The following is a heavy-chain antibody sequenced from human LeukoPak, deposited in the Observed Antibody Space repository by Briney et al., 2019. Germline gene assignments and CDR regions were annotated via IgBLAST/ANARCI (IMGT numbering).Heavy chain of an antibody. Sequence: PGGSLRLSCAASGFTFSTYSMNWVRQAPGKGLEWVSSISSSSTYIYYADSVQGRFTISRDNAKNSVYLQMTSLRAEDTALYYCAKDATAVPGTVYMDVWGKRTTVTISS. J-gene: IGHJ6*03. CDR1: GFTFSTYS. CDR3: AKDATAVPGTVYMDV. CDR2: ISSSSTYI. V-gene: IGHV3-21*01. D-gene: IGHD6-13*01.